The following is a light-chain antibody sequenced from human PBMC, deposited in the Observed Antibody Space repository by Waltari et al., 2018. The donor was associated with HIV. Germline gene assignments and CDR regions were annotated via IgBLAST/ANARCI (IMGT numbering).Light chain of an antibody. Sequence: QSALPQPASVSGSFGQPITISCTGPRSDVVGYNLVLWYQHLPGKAPKSIIYEVSKRPSGFSNRFAGSKSGNSASLTISVLQAEDEADYYCCSYAGSNIPFGGGTKVTVL. CDR1: RSDVVGYNL. CDR2: EVS. V-gene: IGLV2-23*02. CDR3: CSYAGSNIP. J-gene: IGLJ2*01.